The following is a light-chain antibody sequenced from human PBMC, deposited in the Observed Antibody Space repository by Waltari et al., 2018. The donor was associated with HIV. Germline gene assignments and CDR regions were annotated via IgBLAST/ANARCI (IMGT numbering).Light chain of an antibody. CDR1: SSNIGADYN. V-gene: IGLV1-40*01. J-gene: IGLJ2*01. Sequence: QSVLTQPPSVSGAPGQRVTISCTGGSSNIGADYNVHWYQQIPGTAPKLLISDNSNRPSGVPDRFAASKSGASASLAITGLQAEDEADYFCQSYDRSLSASVVFGGGTKLTVL. CDR2: DNS. CDR3: QSYDRSLSASVV.